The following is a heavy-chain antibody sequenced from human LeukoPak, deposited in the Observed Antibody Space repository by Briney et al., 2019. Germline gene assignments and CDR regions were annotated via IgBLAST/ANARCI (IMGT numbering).Heavy chain of an antibody. V-gene: IGHV1-2*02. Sequence: ASVKVSCKASGYTFTGYYMHWVRQAPGQGLEWMGWINPNSGGTNYAQKFQGRVTITRDTSISTAYMELSRLRSDDTAVYYCARDPPMVRGVIMGLDYWGQGTLVTVSS. CDR1: GYTFTGYY. CDR2: INPNSGGT. J-gene: IGHJ4*02. CDR3: ARDPPMVRGVIMGLDY. D-gene: IGHD3-10*01.